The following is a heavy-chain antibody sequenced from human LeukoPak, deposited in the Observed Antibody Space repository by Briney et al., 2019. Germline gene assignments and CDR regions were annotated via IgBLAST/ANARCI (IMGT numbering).Heavy chain of an antibody. J-gene: IGHJ5*02. Sequence: PGGSLRLSCVASGFTFSDYYMNWIRQTPGKGLEWVSYISSSGATIYYADSVKGRFTISRDNARNSLYLQMKSLRAEDTAVYYCARGKTSQNIVTRKTYNWFDPWGQGTLVTVSS. CDR2: ISSSGATI. CDR1: GFTFSDYY. V-gene: IGHV3-11*04. CDR3: ARGKTSQNIVTRKTYNWFDP. D-gene: IGHD2/OR15-2a*01.